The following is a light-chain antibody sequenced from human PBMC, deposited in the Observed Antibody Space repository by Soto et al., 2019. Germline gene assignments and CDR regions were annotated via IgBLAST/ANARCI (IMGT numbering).Light chain of an antibody. CDR3: QQYNSDSRT. CDR1: QGISNY. CDR2: DAS. J-gene: IGKJ1*01. Sequence: DIQMTQFPSSLSASVGDRVTLTCQASQGISNYLNWYQQKPGKAPKLLIYDASTLETGVPSRFSGSGYGTEFTFTISGLQPEDFATYYCQQYNSDSRTFGQGTELDIK. V-gene: IGKV1-33*01.